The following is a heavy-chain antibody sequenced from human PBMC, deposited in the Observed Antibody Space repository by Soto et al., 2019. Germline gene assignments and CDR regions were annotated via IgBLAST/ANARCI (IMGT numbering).Heavy chain of an antibody. CDR3: AKDPGRGAVPAAMPYYYYYGMDV. CDR1: GFTFSSYG. J-gene: IGHJ6*02. CDR2: ISYDGSNK. Sequence: LRLSCAASGFTFSSYGMHWVRQAPGKGLEWVAVISYDGSNKYYADSVKGRFTISRDNSKNTLYLQMSSLRAEDTAVYYCAKDPGRGAVPAAMPYYYYYGMDVWGQGTTVTVSS. D-gene: IGHD2-2*01. V-gene: IGHV3-30*18.